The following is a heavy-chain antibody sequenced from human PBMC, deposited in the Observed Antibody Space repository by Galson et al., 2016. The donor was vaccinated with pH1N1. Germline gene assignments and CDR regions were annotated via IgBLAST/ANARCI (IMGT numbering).Heavy chain of an antibody. CDR1: GASITYSF. Sequence: ETLSLTCSVSGASITYSFWSWVRQPPGGGLQWSGYFYYTGSTSSNPSLKSRVTISINTSKNQVSLKLTSVTAADTAIYYCASGGGYQSIDYWGQGTPVTVSS. V-gene: IGHV4-59*01. D-gene: IGHD5-24*01. CDR2: FYYTGST. CDR3: ASGGGYQSIDY. J-gene: IGHJ4*02.